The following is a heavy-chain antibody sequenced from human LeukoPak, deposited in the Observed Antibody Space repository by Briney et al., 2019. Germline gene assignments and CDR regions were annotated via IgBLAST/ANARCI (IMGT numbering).Heavy chain of an antibody. CDR3: ARDNSVRDEAWWFNP. Sequence: ASVKVSCKASGGTFSSYAISWVRQAPGQGPEWMGVISPSGGSTTYAQKFQGRVTLTRDMSTSTDYLELSSLRSEETAVYYCARDNSVRDEAWWFNPWGQGTLVTVYS. CDR2: ISPSGGST. D-gene: IGHD5-24*01. CDR1: GGTFSSYA. V-gene: IGHV1-46*01. J-gene: IGHJ5*02.